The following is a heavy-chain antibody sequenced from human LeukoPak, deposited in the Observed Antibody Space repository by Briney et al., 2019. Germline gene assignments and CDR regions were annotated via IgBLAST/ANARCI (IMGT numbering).Heavy chain of an antibody. CDR2: INPSGGST. CDR1: GYTFTSYG. Sequence: ASVKVSCTASGYTFTSYGIRWVRQAPGQGLEWMGIINPSGGSTSYAQKFQGRVTMTRDTSTSTVYMELSSLRSEDTAVYYCARAAYDSSGYYYVWPGFDYWGQGTLVTVSS. CDR3: ARAAYDSSGYYYVWPGFDY. J-gene: IGHJ4*02. V-gene: IGHV1-46*01. D-gene: IGHD3-22*01.